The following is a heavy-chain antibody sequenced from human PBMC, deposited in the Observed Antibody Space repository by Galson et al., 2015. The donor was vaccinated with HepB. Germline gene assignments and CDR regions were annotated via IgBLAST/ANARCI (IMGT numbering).Heavy chain of an antibody. Sequence: SVKVSCKASAYSLTELSMHWVRQAPRRGLEWMGGFDPEHGETIYAQKFQGRVTMTRDTSINTAYMELSRLRSDDTAVYYCARDRAGDEYYFDYWGQGTLVTVSS. J-gene: IGHJ4*02. CDR1: AYSLTELS. CDR2: FDPEHGET. CDR3: ARDRAGDEYYFDY. D-gene: IGHD2-21*02. V-gene: IGHV1-24*01.